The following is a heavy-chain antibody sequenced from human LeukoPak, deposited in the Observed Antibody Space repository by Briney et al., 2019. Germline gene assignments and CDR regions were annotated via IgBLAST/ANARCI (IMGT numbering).Heavy chain of an antibody. CDR2: IYHSGST. V-gene: IGHV4-59*01. CDR1: GGSFSGYY. CDR3: ARGQWLPVYDF. D-gene: IGHD3-22*01. J-gene: IGHJ4*02. Sequence: SETLSLTCAVYGGSFSGYYWTWIRQPPGKGLELIGYIYHSGSTNYNPSLNSRVTISVDTSKNHFSLKLSSVTAADTAVYYCARGQWLPVYDFWGQGILVTVSS.